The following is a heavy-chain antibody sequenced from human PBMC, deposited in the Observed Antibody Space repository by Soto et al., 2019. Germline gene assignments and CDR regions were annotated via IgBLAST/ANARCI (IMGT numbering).Heavy chain of an antibody. D-gene: IGHD2-15*01. CDR3: ARDGCSGSNCLNWFDS. CDR2: ISSSSTTK. CDR1: GFTFSSYS. V-gene: IGHV3-48*01. J-gene: IGHJ5*01. Sequence: GGSLRLSCAASGFTFSSYSMNWVRQAPGKGLEWVSYISSSSTTKYCADSVKGRFTISRDNAKNSLYLQMNSLRAEDTAVYYCARDGCSGSNCLNWFDSWGQGTLVTVSS.